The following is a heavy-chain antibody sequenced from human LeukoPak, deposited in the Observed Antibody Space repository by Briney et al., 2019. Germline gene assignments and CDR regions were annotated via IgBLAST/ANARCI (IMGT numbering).Heavy chain of an antibody. CDR3: ARGSQSLGYCSGGSCRAKIFDY. Sequence: SETLSLTCAVYGGSFSGYYWSWIRQPPGKGLEWIGEINHSGSSNYNPSLKSRVIISVDTSKNQFSLKLSSVTAADTAVYYCARGSQSLGYCSGGSCRAKIFDYWGQGTLVTVSS. D-gene: IGHD2-15*01. V-gene: IGHV4-34*01. CDR1: GGSFSGYY. CDR2: INHSGSS. J-gene: IGHJ4*02.